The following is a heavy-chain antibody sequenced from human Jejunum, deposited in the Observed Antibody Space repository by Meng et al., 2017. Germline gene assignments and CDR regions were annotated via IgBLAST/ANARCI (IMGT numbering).Heavy chain of an antibody. J-gene: IGHJ4*02. CDR1: GDSITTNTY. D-gene: IGHD3-22*01. CDR2: IDHRGSP. Sequence: HLQGSGPGLVKPSGTLSLTCTVSGDSITTNTYWSWVRQSPEKGLEWIGQIDHRGSPYYNPSLKSRVTMSVDKSKSQVSLQLTSVTAADTAVYYCAKHGGYYQHYWGQGTLVTVSS. CDR3: AKHGGYYQHY. V-gene: IGHV4-4*02.